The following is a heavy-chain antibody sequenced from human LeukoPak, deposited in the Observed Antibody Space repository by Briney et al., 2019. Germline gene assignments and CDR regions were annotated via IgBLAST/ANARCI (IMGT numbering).Heavy chain of an antibody. CDR1: GYVFSNYG. CDR3: ARDIDWTFEY. CDR2: ISGNGDKT. J-gene: IGHJ4*02. V-gene: IGHV1-18*01. D-gene: IGHD1-1*01. Sequence: VASVKVSCKASGYVFSNYGISWVRRAPGQALEWMGWISGNGDKTDYAKNFQGRVTMTRDTSTRTAYIELRSLRSDHTALYYCARDIDWTFEYWGQGTLVTVSS.